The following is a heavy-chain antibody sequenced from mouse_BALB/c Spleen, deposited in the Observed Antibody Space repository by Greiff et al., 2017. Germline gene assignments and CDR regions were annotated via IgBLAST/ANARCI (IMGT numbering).Heavy chain of an antibody. CDR2: INSNGGST. V-gene: IGHV5-6-3*01. CDR1: GFTFSSYG. D-gene: IGHD2-10*01. CDR3: ARGFPYTAMDY. J-gene: IGHJ4*01. Sequence: DVMLVESGGGLVQPGGSLKLSCAASGFTFSSYGMSWVRQTPDKRLELVATINSNGGSTYYPDSVKGRFTISRDNAKNTLYLQMSSLKSEDTAMYYCARGFPYTAMDYWGQGTSVTVSS.